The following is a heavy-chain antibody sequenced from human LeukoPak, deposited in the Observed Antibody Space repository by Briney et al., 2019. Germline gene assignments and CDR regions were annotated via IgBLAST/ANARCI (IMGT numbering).Heavy chain of an antibody. Sequence: GGPLRLSCAASGFTFSSYAMSWVRQAPGKGLEWVSVIYSGGSTYYADSVKGRFTISRDNSKNTLYLQMNSLRAEDTAVYYCARRTDSTSWYFGLWGRGTLVTVSS. CDR2: IYSGGST. CDR3: ARRTDSTSWYFGL. V-gene: IGHV3-66*04. CDR1: GFTFSSYA. D-gene: IGHD3/OR15-3a*01. J-gene: IGHJ2*01.